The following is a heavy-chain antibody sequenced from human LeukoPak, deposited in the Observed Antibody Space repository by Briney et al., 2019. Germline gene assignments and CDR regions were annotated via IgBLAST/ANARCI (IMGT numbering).Heavy chain of an antibody. CDR2: ISAYNGNT. J-gene: IGHJ4*02. CDR3: ARDLSPHAEYYDILTGYPPGY. V-gene: IGHV1-18*01. D-gene: IGHD3-9*01. Sequence: ASVKVSCKASGGTFSSYGISWVRQAPGQGLEWMGWISAYNGNTNYAQKLQGRVTMTTDTSTSTAYMELRSLRSDDTAVYYCARDLSPHAEYYDILTGYPPGYWGRGTLVTVSS. CDR1: GGTFSSYG.